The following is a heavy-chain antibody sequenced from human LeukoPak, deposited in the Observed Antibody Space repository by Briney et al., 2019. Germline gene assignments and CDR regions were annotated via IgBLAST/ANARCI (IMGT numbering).Heavy chain of an antibody. CDR2: ISWNSGSI. CDR3: AKGLGGGAFDI. D-gene: IGHD3-16*01. J-gene: IGHJ3*02. V-gene: IGHV3-9*01. CDR1: GFTFDDYA. Sequence: GGSLRLSCAASGFTFDDYAMHWVRQAPGEGLEWVSGISWNSGSIGYADSVKGRFTISRDNAKNSLYLQMNSLRAEDTALYYCAKGLGGGAFDIWGQGTMVTVSS.